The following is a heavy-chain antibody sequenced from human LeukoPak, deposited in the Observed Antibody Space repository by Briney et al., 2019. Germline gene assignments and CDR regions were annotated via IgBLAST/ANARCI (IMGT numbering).Heavy chain of an antibody. CDR1: GFTFSNAW. CDR3: TTGQRL. V-gene: IGHV3-15*01. Sequence: GGSLRLSCAASGFTFSNAWMSWVRQAPGKGREGVGRIKSKTDGGTTEYAAPVNGRFTTSNDDSKNTLYLQMNSLKTEDTAVYYCTTGQRLWGQGTLVTVSS. CDR2: IKSKTDGGTT. J-gene: IGHJ1*01.